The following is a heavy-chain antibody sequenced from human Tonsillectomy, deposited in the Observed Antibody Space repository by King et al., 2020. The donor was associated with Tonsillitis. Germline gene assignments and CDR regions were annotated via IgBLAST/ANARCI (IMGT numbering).Heavy chain of an antibody. J-gene: IGHJ4*02. D-gene: IGHD6-13*01. Sequence: VQLVESGGGLVQPGGSLRLSCSASGFTFGDFAMYGVRQASGKGLEWVSGIAWNSDNNGYADFGKGRFTIPRDNGENSFYLQMKSLRVEDTAVYYCAKRAGIAAGGPYYFEYWGQGTLVTVTS. CDR1: GFTFGDFA. CDR3: AKRAGIAAGGPYYFEY. CDR2: IAWNSDNN. V-gene: IGHV3-9*01.